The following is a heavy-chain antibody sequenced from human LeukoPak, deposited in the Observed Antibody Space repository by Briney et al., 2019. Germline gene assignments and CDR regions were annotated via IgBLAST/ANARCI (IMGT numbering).Heavy chain of an antibody. CDR1: GVSISSGSYY. Sequence: SETLSLTCAVSGVSISSGSYYWSWIRQPAGKGLEWFGRIYSSGSTDYNPSLKRRATISVDTSKNQFSLKLNSVPAEDTAVYYCARDDYGDSGYYYFGMDVWGQGTTVTVSS. CDR2: IYSSGST. J-gene: IGHJ6*02. CDR3: ARDDYGDSGYYYFGMDV. D-gene: IGHD4-17*01. V-gene: IGHV4-61*02.